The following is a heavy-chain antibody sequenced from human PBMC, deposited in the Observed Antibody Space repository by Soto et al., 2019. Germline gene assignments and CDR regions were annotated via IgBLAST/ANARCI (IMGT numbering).Heavy chain of an antibody. CDR1: GCAISSSNW. V-gene: IGHV4-4*02. CDR2: IYHSGST. Sequence: SDTLALTCAVSGCAISSSNWWSWVRQPPGKGLEWIGEIYHSGSTNYNPSLKSRVTISVDKSKNQFSLKLSSVTAADTAVYYCATYMDYYGSGSPRIDYWGQGTLVTVSS. J-gene: IGHJ4*02. D-gene: IGHD3-10*01. CDR3: ATYMDYYGSGSPRIDY.